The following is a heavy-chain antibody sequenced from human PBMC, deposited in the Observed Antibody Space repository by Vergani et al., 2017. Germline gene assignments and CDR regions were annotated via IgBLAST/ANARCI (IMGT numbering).Heavy chain of an antibody. J-gene: IGHJ5*02. CDR1: GGSISSGDHC. Sequence: QVQLQESGPGVVKPSQTLSLTCAVSGGSISSGDHCWTWIRQRPGKGLEWIGYIYYSGSTNYNPSLKSRVTISVDTSKNQFSLKLSSVTAADTAVYYCARATPGIAAAGTIDPWGQGTLVTVSS. CDR3: ARATPGIAAAGTIDP. CDR2: IYYSGST. D-gene: IGHD6-13*01. V-gene: IGHV4-61*08.